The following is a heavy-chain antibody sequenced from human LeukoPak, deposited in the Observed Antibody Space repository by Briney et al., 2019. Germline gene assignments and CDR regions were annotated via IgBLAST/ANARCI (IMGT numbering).Heavy chain of an antibody. CDR3: ARDSSRYYFDY. CDR1: GFTFSSYA. J-gene: IGHJ4*02. Sequence: GGSLRLSCAASGFTFSSYAMHWVRQAPGKGLEWVAVISYDGSNKYYADSVKGRFTISRDNSKNTLYLQMNSLRAEDTAVYYCARDSSRYYFDYWGQGTLVTVSS. CDR2: ISYDGSNK. V-gene: IGHV3-30*04. D-gene: IGHD6-13*01.